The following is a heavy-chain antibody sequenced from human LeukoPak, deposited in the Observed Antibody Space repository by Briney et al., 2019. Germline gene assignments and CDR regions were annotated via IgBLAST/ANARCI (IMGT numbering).Heavy chain of an antibody. D-gene: IGHD3-10*01. CDR3: ARVEDGSGSYWSIWFDP. Sequence: PSETLSLTCTVCGASISSGDYYWSWIRQPPGKGLEWIEHIYYSGSTYYHLSLRSRVIISLAASKNQCSLKLSSVTAADTAVYYCARVEDGSGSYWSIWFDPWGQGTLVTVSS. V-gene: IGHV4-30-4*01. J-gene: IGHJ5*02. CDR1: GASISSGDYY. CDR2: IYYSGST.